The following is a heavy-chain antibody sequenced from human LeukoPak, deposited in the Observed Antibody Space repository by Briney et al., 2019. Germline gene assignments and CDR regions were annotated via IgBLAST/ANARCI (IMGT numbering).Heavy chain of an antibody. CDR1: GYTFTINY. Sequence: ASVKVSCKASGYTFTINYIHWVRQAPGQGLEWMGMIYPRDGSTSYAQEFQGRVTVTRDTSTSTVHMELSGLRSEDTAVYYCARDQEGFDYWGQGTLVTVSS. CDR2: IYPRDGST. V-gene: IGHV1-46*01. CDR3: ARDQEGFDY. J-gene: IGHJ4*02.